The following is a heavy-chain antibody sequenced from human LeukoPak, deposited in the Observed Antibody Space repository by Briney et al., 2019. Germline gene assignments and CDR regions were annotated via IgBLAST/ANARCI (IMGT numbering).Heavy chain of an antibody. CDR3: ARVVVADYYMDV. CDR1: GGSISSSSYY. CDR2: IYYSGST. D-gene: IGHD2-15*01. Sequence: PSETLSLTCTVSGGSISSSSYYWGWIRQPPGKGLEWIGSIYYSGSTYYNPSLKSRVTISVDTSKNQFSLKLSSVTAADTAVYYCARVVVADYYMDVWGKGTTVTVSS. J-gene: IGHJ6*03. V-gene: IGHV4-39*07.